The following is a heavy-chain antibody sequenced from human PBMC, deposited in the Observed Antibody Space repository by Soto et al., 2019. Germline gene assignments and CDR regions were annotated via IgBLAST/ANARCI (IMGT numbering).Heavy chain of an antibody. V-gene: IGHV3-15*07. J-gene: IGHJ3*02. CDR1: GFTFSNAW. CDR2: IKSKTDGGTT. D-gene: IGHD3-3*01. CDR3: TTVAVTYYDFWSGYFDAFDI. Sequence: GGSLRLSCAASGFTFSNAWMNWVRQAPGKGLEWVGRIKSKTDGGTTDYAAPVKGRFTISRDDSKNTLYLQMNSLKTEDTAVYYCTTVAVTYYDFWSGYFDAFDIWGQGTMVTVSS.